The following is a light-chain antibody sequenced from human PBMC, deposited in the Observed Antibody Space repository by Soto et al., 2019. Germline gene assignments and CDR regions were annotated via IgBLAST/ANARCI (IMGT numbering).Light chain of an antibody. CDR1: SSDVGAYKY. J-gene: IGLJ2*01. Sequence: QSALTQPPSASGSPGQSVTISCTGTSSDVGAYKYVSWYQQLPGKAPKLMIHEVSKRPSGVPDRFSGSKSGNTASLTVSGLQAEDEGDYYRSSYAGGNSLVFGGGTKLTVL. CDR3: SSYAGGNSLV. CDR2: EVS. V-gene: IGLV2-8*01.